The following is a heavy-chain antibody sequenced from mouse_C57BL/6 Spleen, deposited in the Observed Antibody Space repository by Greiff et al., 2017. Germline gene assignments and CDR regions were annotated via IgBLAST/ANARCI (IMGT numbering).Heavy chain of an antibody. Sequence: DVMLVESGGGLVKPGGSLKLSCAASGFTFSDYGMHWVRQAPEKGLEWVAYISSGSSTIYYADTVKGRFTISRDNAKNTLFLQMTSLRSEDTAMYYCARREFLTGTWDYWGQGTTLTVSS. J-gene: IGHJ2*01. D-gene: IGHD4-1*01. CDR1: GFTFSDYG. CDR2: ISSGSSTI. CDR3: ARREFLTGTWDY. V-gene: IGHV5-17*01.